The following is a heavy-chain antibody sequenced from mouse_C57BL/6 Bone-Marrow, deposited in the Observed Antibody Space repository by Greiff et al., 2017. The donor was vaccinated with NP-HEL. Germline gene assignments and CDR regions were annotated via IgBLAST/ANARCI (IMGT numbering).Heavy chain of an antibody. CDR2: INPYNGGT. V-gene: IGHV1-19*01. D-gene: IGHD2-3*01. CDR3: ARDGYYVFSLYFDY. CDR1: GYTFTDYY. J-gene: IGHJ2*01. Sequence: DVKLQESGPVLVKPGASVKMSCKASGYTFTDYYMNWVKQSHGKSLEWIGVINPYNGGTSYNQKFKGKATLTVDKSSSTAYMELNSLTSEDSAVYYCARDGYYVFSLYFDYWGQGTTLTVSS.